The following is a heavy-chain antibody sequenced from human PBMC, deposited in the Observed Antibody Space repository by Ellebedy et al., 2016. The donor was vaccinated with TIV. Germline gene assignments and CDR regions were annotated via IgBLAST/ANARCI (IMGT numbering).Heavy chain of an antibody. Sequence: ESLKISCAVSGFIFSNYGMNWVRQPPGKGLEWIGYIYYSGSTNYNPSLKSRVTISVDTSKNQFSLKLSSVTAADTAVYYCAREGTWPRGIVDYWGQGTLVTVSS. CDR3: AREGTWPRGIVDY. D-gene: IGHD3-16*01. CDR2: IYYSGST. V-gene: IGHV4-59*01. J-gene: IGHJ4*02. CDR1: GFIFSNYG.